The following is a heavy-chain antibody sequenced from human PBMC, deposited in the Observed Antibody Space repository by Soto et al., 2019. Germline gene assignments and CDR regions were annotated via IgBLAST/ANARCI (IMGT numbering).Heavy chain of an antibody. CDR3: AKGGSSGYSYGYSY. V-gene: IGHV3-23*01. J-gene: IGHJ4*02. Sequence: EVLLLESGGGLVQPGGSLRLSCAASGFTFSSYAMSWVRQAPGKGLEWVSAISGSGGSTYYADSVKGRFTISRDNSKNTLYLQMNSLRAEDTAVYYCAKGGSSGYSYGYSYWGQGTLVTVSS. CDR2: ISGSGGST. CDR1: GFTFSSYA. D-gene: IGHD5-18*01.